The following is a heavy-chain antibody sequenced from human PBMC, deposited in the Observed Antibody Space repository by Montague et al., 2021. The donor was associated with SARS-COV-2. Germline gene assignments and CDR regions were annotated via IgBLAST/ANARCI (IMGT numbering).Heavy chain of an antibody. J-gene: IGHJ6*02. CDR2: IYTSGST. CDR3: AREAWFGDKTSASEYYGMDV. CDR1: GGSISSYY. D-gene: IGHD3-10*01. Sequence: SETLSLTCTVSGGSISSYYWSWIRQPAGKGLEWIGRIYTSGSTNYNPSLKSRVTMSVDMSKNQFSLKLSSVTAADTAVYYCAREAWFGDKTSASEYYGMDVWGQGTTVTASS. V-gene: IGHV4-4*07.